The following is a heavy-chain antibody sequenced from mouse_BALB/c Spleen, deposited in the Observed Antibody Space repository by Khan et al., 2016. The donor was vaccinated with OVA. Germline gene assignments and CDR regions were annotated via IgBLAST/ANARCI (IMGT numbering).Heavy chain of an antibody. CDR3: ARENYYCRSCYAMDY. CDR1: GYTFTSYW. J-gene: IGHJ4*01. CDR2: IAPGSSNA. V-gene: IGHV1S41*01. D-gene: IGHD1-1*01. Sequence: DLVKPGASVKLSCKASGYTFTSYWINWIKQRPGQGLEWIGRIAPGSSNAYYNDMFKDKATLTVDTSSSTAYIQLSSLSSEDSAVYFCARENYYCRSCYAMDYWGQGTSVTGSS.